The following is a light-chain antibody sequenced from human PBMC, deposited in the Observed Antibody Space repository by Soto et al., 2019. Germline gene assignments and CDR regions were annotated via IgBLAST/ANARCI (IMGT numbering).Light chain of an antibody. CDR1: TSNIGTNA. J-gene: IGLJ2*01. CDR2: YDD. V-gene: IGLV1-36*01. Sequence: QSVLTQPPSVSEAPGQRVTISCSGRTSNIGTNAVNWYQQLPGKAPKLLIYYDDLLPSRVSDRFSASKSGTSASLAISGLQSEDEADYYCATWDASLNAVVFGGGTQLTVL. CDR3: ATWDASLNAVV.